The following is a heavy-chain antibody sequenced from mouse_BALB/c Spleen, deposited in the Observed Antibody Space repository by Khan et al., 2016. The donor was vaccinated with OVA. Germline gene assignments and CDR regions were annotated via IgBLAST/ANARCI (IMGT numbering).Heavy chain of an antibody. J-gene: IGHJ2*01. CDR2: IYPGSDNA. CDR3: ARGDGYYVYFDY. CDR1: GYTFTYHV. Sequence: QVQLQQSGPELVKPGASVKMSCKASGYTFTYHVITWVKQRTGQGLEWIGEIYPGSDNAYYNERFKGKATLTADKSSNTTHMQLSSLTSEDSAVYFCARGDGYYVYFDYWGQGTTLTVSS. V-gene: IGHV1-81*01. D-gene: IGHD2-3*01.